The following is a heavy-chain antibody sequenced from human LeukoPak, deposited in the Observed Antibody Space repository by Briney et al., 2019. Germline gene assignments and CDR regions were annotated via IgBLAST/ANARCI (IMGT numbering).Heavy chain of an antibody. V-gene: IGHV4-61*03. Sequence: PSETLSLTCTVSGGLISSGSYYWSWIRQPPGKGLEWIGYVDHTGSTNFNPSLNGRVSISRDTTKNLFSLRLRSVTAADTAVYFCARGRVSSSTWYSTYYYYFYMDVWGKGTTVTVSS. CDR2: VDHTGST. D-gene: IGHD1-1*01. CDR1: GGLISSGSYY. CDR3: ARGRVSSSTWYSTYYYYFYMDV. J-gene: IGHJ6*03.